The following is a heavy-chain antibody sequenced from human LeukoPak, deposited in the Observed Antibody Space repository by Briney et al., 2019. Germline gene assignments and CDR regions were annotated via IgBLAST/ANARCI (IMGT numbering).Heavy chain of an antibody. CDR3: AKEGGFGYYFYMDV. V-gene: IGHV3-20*04. D-gene: IGHD3-10*01. CDR1: GFTFSNAW. CDR2: INWNGGST. J-gene: IGHJ6*03. Sequence: GGSLRLSCAASGFTFSNAWMSWVRQAPGKGLEWVSGINWNGGSTGYGDSVKGRFTISRDNAKNSLYLQMNSLRAEDTALYYCAKEGGFGYYFYMDVWGKGTTVTVSS.